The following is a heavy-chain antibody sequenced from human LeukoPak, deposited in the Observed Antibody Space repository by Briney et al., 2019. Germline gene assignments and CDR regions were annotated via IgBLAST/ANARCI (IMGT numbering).Heavy chain of an antibody. D-gene: IGHD5-18*01. CDR2: IYHSGNT. V-gene: IGHV4-39*07. Sequence: PSETLSLTCTVSGGSISSSSYYWGWIRQPPGNGLQWIGNIYHSGNTYYNPSLKSRVSISVDTSKNQFSLRLSSVTAADTAVYYCARDPGGYSYGLDYWGQGTLVTVSS. J-gene: IGHJ4*02. CDR1: GGSISSSSYY. CDR3: ARDPGGYSYGLDY.